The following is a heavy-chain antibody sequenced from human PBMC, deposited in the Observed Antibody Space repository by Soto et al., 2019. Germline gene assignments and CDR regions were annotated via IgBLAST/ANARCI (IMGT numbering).Heavy chain of an antibody. CDR1: GFTFDDYA. CDR2: ISWDGGST. CDR3: AKEYDYDSSGYYYGYFDY. V-gene: IGHV3-43D*04. D-gene: IGHD3-22*01. Sequence: ESGGVVVQPGGSLRLSCAASGFTFDDYAMHWVRQAPGKGLEWVSLISWDGGSTYYADSVKGRFTISRDNSKNSLYLQMNSLRAEDTALYYCAKEYDYDSSGYYYGYFDYWGQGTLVTVSS. J-gene: IGHJ4*02.